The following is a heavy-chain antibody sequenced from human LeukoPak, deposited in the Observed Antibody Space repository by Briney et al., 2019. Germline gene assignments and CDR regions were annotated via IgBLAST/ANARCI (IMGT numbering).Heavy chain of an antibody. V-gene: IGHV4-34*01. Sequence: SETLSLTCAVYGGSFSGYYWSWIRQPPGKGLEWIGEINHSGSTNYNPSLKSRVTISVDTSKNLFSPELSSVTAADTAVYYCARGNARFYDVLTGYSHWGQGTLVTVSS. J-gene: IGHJ4*02. D-gene: IGHD3-9*01. CDR3: ARGNARFYDVLTGYSH. CDR1: GGSFSGYY. CDR2: INHSGST.